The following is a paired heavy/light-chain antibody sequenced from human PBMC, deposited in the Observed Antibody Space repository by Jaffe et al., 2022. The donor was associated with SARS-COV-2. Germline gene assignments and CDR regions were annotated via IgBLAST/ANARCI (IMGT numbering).Light chain of an antibody. V-gene: IGLV2-8*01. J-gene: IGLJ3*02. CDR2: EVS. CDR1: SSDVGGYNY. CDR3: SSYAGSNNLGV. Sequence: QSALTQPPSASGSPGQSVTISCTGTSSDVGGYNYVSWYQQHPGKAPKLMIYEVSKRPSGVPDRFSGSKSGNTASLTVSGLQAEDEADYYCSSYAGSNNLGVFGGGTKLTVL.
Heavy chain of an antibody. CDR3: ARGCPPDY. CDR1: GFSFSGYA. V-gene: IGHV3-30*04. Sequence: QVQLVESGGGVVQPGNSLRLSCAASGFSFSGYAMYWVRQAPGKGLEWVAVISYDGSNKYYADSVKGRFTISRDNSKSTLYLQMNSLRAEDTAVYYCARGCPPDYWGQGTLVTVSS. CDR2: ISYDGSNK. J-gene: IGHJ4*02.